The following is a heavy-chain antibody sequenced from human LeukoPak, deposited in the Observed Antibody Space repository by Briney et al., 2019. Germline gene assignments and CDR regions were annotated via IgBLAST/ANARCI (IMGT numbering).Heavy chain of an antibody. J-gene: IGHJ4*02. V-gene: IGHV3-23*01. CDR1: GFTFSNYA. D-gene: IGHD1-7*01. CDR2: ISGTGDST. CDR3: AKDRELYYHMMTNLGSFDY. Sequence: PGGSLRLSCEGSGFTFSNYAISWVRQAPGKGLEWVSRISGTGDSTYYAHSVKGRFTISRDISKNTVYLQMNSLRAEDTAVYYCAKDRELYYHMMTNLGSFDYWGQGALVTVSS.